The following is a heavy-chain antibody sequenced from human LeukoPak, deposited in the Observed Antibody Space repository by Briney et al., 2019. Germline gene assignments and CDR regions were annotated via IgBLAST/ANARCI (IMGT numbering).Heavy chain of an antibody. J-gene: IGHJ3*02. D-gene: IGHD3-10*01. CDR3: ARDAMTMVRGVTHDAFDI. Sequence: PGGSLRLSCAASGFTFSDYTMNWVRQAPGEGLEWVSFIGRSGTTVYYADSVKGRFTCSRDNAKNSLHLQMNSLRAKDTAVYYCARDAMTMVRGVTHDAFDIWGQGTMVTVSS. CDR2: IGRSGTTV. CDR1: GFTFSDYT. V-gene: IGHV3-48*04.